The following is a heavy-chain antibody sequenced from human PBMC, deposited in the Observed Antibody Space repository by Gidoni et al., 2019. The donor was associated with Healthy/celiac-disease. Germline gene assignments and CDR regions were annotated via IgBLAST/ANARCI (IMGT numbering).Heavy chain of an antibody. J-gene: IGHJ4*02. D-gene: IGHD3-22*01. CDR3: ARHQRDYYDSSGYWFVDY. V-gene: IGHV4-39*01. Sequence: QLQLQESGPGLVKPSETLSLTCTVSGGSISSSSYYWGWIRQPPGKGLEWIGSIYYSGSTYYNPSLKSRVTISVDTSKNQFSLKLSSVTAADTAVYYCARHQRDYYDSSGYWFVDYWGQGTLVTVSS. CDR2: IYYSGST. CDR1: GGSISSSSYY.